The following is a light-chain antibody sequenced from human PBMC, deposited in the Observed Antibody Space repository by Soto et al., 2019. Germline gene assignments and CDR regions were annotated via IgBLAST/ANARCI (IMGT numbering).Light chain of an antibody. CDR1: TGAVTSAYH. Sequence: QAVVTQEPSLTVSPGGTITLTCAFSTGAVTSAYHPNWFQQKPGKVPRSLIYSTNNKHSWTPARFSGSILGGKAALTLSAVHPEDDDDYCCPLPFGEVWVFGGGTKLTV. J-gene: IGLJ3*02. CDR2: STN. V-gene: IGLV7-43*01. CDR3: PLPFGEVWV.